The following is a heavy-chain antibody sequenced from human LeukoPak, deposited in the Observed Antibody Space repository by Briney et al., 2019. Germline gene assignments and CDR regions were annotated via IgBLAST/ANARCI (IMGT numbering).Heavy chain of an antibody. V-gene: IGHV4-34*01. Sequence: SETLSLTCAVYGGSFSGYYWSWIRQPPGKGLEWIGEINHSGSTNYNPSLKSRVTISVDTSKNQFSLKLSSVTAADTAAYYCAREKVWFGEFNFDYWGQGTLVTVSS. CDR3: AREKVWFGEFNFDY. D-gene: IGHD3-10*01. CDR2: INHSGST. J-gene: IGHJ4*02. CDR1: GGSFSGYY.